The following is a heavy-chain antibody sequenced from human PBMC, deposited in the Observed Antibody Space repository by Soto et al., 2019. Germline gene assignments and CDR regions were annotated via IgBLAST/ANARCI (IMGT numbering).Heavy chain of an antibody. V-gene: IGHV3-9*01. Sequence: GGSLRLSCAASGFTFDDYAMHWVRQAPGKGLEWVSGISWNSGSIGYADSVKGRFTISRDNAKNSLYLQMNSLRAEDTAMYYCAKDRGYCSSTSCLRLDAFDIWGQGTMVTVSS. CDR2: ISWNSGSI. CDR1: GFTFDDYA. CDR3: AKDRGYCSSTSCLRLDAFDI. J-gene: IGHJ3*02. D-gene: IGHD2-2*01.